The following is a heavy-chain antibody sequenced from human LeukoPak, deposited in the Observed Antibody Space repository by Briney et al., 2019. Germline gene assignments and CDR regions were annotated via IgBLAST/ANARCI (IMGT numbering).Heavy chain of an antibody. V-gene: IGHV4-39*07. CDR2: IYYSGST. CDR1: GGSISSSSYY. CDR3: ARGNLRGDDAFDI. J-gene: IGHJ3*02. D-gene: IGHD3-16*01. Sequence: TSETLSLTCTVSGGSISSSSYYWGWIRQPPGKGLEWIGSIYYSGSTYYNPSLKSRVTISVDTSKNQFSLKLSSVTAADTAVYYCARGNLRGDDAFDIWGQGTMVTVSS.